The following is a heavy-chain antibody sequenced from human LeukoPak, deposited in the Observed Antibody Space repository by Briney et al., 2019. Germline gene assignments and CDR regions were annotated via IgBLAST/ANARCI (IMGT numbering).Heavy chain of an antibody. CDR1: GFTVSSNY. CDR2: IYSGGST. V-gene: IGHV3-53*05. CDR3: AKAAQVTLTMSTEYFQH. Sequence: PGRSLRLSCAASGFTVSSNYMSWVRQAPGKGLEWVSVIYSGGSTYYADSVKGRFTISRDNSKNTLYLQMNSLRAEDTALYYCAKAAQVTLTMSTEYFQHWGQGTLVTVSS. J-gene: IGHJ1*01. D-gene: IGHD3-3*01.